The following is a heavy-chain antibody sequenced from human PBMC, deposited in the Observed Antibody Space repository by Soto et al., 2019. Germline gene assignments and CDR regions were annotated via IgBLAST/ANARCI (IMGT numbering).Heavy chain of an antibody. V-gene: IGHV4-59*01. J-gene: IGHJ4*02. CDR3: SRDLAAVPRAFDS. Sequence: TLSLTCTVSGGSISSYFYVWAGQPPGKGLASIGSVYYTGTTDHNPSPQSRVTISVDTSKPQFSLNLRSVTAEDTPVYSCSRDLAAVPRAFDSWAQGTLVTVCS. CDR2: VYYTGTT. D-gene: IGHD6-13*01. CDR1: GGSISSYF.